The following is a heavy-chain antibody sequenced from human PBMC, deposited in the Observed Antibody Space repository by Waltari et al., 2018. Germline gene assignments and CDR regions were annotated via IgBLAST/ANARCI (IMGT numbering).Heavy chain of an antibody. Sequence: QLQLQESGPGLVKPSETLSLTCSVSGGPITTNSHYWGWIRQPPGKGLEWIGSISYGGSTYSTPSLRSPSLKSRVSISVDMSKKQFSLRLSSVTAEDTAVYYCARLGFSYGSIDYWGQGTLVTVSS. CDR1: GGPITTNSHY. J-gene: IGHJ4*02. CDR2: ISYGGST. V-gene: IGHV4-39*01. D-gene: IGHD5-18*01. CDR3: ARLGFSYGSIDY.